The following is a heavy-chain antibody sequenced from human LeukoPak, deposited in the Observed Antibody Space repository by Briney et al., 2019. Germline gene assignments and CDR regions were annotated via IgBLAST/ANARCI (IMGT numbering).Heavy chain of an antibody. CDR2: INHSGST. J-gene: IGHJ4*02. CDR3: ARHGYNACWGY. D-gene: IGHD5-24*01. CDR1: GGSFSGYY. V-gene: IGHV4-34*01. Sequence: PSETLSLTCAVYGGSFSGYYWSWIRQPPGRGLEWIGEINHSGSTNYNPSLKSRVTISVDTSKNQFSLKLSSVTAADTAVYYCARHGYNACWGYWGQGTLVTVSS.